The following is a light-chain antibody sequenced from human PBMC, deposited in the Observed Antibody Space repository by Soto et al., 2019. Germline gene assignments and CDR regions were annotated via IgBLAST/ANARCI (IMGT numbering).Light chain of an antibody. CDR1: SSDVGGYNY. Sequence: QSVLTQPRSVSGSPGQSVTISCTGTSSDVGGYNYVSWYQQHPGKAPKLMIYDVSKRPSGVPDRFSGSKSGNTASLTISGLQAEDEADYYCGTWDISLSANVFGTGTKLTVL. CDR2: DVS. CDR3: GTWDISLSANV. J-gene: IGLJ1*01. V-gene: IGLV2-11*01.